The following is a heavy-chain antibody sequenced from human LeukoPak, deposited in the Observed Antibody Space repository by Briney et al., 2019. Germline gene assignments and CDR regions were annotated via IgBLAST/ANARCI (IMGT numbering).Heavy chain of an antibody. CDR1: GFTFSSYA. V-gene: IGHV3-30*18. J-gene: IGHJ5*02. CDR3: EKSRSRNRITLGGVKNWFAP. D-gene: IGHD3-16*01. CDR2: ISSDGSNK. Sequence: GGSLRLSCAASGFTFSSYAMHWVRQAPGKGLEWVAVISSDGSNKYYTDSVKGRFTISRDNSKNTLYLQMNSLRAEDTAAYYWEKSRSRNRITLGGVKNWFAPWGQGPLVTVSS.